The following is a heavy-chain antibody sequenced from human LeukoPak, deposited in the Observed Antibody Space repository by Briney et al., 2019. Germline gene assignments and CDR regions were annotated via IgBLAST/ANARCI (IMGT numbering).Heavy chain of an antibody. CDR3: ARARFEETSRVVAYYYYYYYMDV. CDR1: GYTFTSYA. Sequence: ASVKVSCKASGYTFTSYAMNWVRQAPGQGLEWMGWINTNTGNPTYAQGFTGRFVFSLDTSVSTAYLQISSLKAEDTAVYYCARARFEETSRVVAYYYYYYYMDVWGKGTTVTVSS. CDR2: INTNTGNP. V-gene: IGHV7-4-1*02. D-gene: IGHD3-10*01. J-gene: IGHJ6*03.